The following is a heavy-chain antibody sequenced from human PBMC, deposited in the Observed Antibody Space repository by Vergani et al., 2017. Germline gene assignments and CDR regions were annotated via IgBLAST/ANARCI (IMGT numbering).Heavy chain of an antibody. CDR1: GFSFTTYA. CDR3: AKGGWNYWFDS. D-gene: IGHD1-7*01. J-gene: IGHJ5*01. Sequence: EVQLLESGGDLVQPGGSLRLSCAASGFSFTTYAMSWVRQAPGKGLEWVSTINTNGYYTRYGDSVKGRFTISRDNSKITLYLQMNSLRAEDTAIYYCAKGGWNYWFDSWGQGTLVSVS. CDR2: INTNGYYT. V-gene: IGHV3-23*01.